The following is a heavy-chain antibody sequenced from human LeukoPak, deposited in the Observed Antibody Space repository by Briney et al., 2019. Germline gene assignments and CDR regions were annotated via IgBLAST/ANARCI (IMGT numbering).Heavy chain of an antibody. V-gene: IGHV1-69-2*01. CDR3: TTAGKFYYGSGSPSWFDP. J-gene: IGHJ5*02. D-gene: IGHD3-10*01. CDR1: GYSFTDYF. CDR2: VGPEEGET. Sequence: ASVKIFCKASGYSFTDYFMHWVPQAPGKGLEWMVRVGPEEGETLYAEEFQGRVTITADTPTDTAYMELSSLRSEDTAVYYCTTAGKFYYGSGSPSWFDPWGQGTLVTVSS.